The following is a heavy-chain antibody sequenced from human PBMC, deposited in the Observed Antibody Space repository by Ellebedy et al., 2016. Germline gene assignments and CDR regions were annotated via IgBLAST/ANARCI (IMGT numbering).Heavy chain of an antibody. Sequence: GGSLRLSXAASGFTFDDYAMHWVRQAPGKGLEWVSGISWNSGSIGYADSVKGRFTISRDNAKNSLYLQMNSLRAEDTALYYCAKGTLALDYWGQGTLVTVSS. V-gene: IGHV3-9*01. CDR1: GFTFDDYA. D-gene: IGHD2-15*01. CDR2: ISWNSGSI. CDR3: AKGTLALDY. J-gene: IGHJ4*02.